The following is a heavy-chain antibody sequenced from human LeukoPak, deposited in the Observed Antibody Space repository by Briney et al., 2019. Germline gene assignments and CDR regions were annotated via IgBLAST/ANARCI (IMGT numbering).Heavy chain of an antibody. CDR2: INTNTGNP. Sequence: ASVKVSCKASGYTFSNYAIYWVRQAPGQGLESMGWINTNTGNPTYAQGFTGRFVFSVDSSVNTAYLQISRLKAEDTALYYCARDGFYDFWAGYYHPYWGQGTQVTVSS. CDR3: ARDGFYDFWAGYYHPY. J-gene: IGHJ4*02. CDR1: GYTFSNYA. D-gene: IGHD3-3*01. V-gene: IGHV7-4-1*02.